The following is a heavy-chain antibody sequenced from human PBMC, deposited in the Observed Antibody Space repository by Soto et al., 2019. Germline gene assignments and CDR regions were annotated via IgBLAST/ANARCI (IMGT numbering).Heavy chain of an antibody. J-gene: IGHJ6*02. D-gene: IGHD3-3*01. CDR1: GFTFSSYA. V-gene: IGHV3-23*01. Sequence: PGGSLRLSCAASGFTFSSYAMSWVRQAPGKGLEWVSAISGSGGSTYYADSVKGRFTISRDNSKNTLYLQMNSLRAEDTAVYYCAKDQYGDDFWGGHYGMDVWGQGTTVTVSS. CDR2: ISGSGGST. CDR3: AKDQYGDDFWGGHYGMDV.